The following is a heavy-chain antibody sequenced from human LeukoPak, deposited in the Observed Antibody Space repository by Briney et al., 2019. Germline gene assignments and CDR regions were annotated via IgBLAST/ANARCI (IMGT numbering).Heavy chain of an antibody. J-gene: IGHJ4*02. CDR1: GGSVSSGSYY. Sequence: PSETLSLTCTVSGGSVSSGSYYWSWIRQPPGKGLEWIGYIYYSGSTYYNPSPKSRVTISVDTSKNQFSLKLSSVTAADTAVYYCARLVGRGRWLQLGIDYWGQGTLVTVSS. CDR3: ARLVGRGRWLQLGIDY. V-gene: IGHV4-61*01. D-gene: IGHD5-24*01. CDR2: IYYSGST.